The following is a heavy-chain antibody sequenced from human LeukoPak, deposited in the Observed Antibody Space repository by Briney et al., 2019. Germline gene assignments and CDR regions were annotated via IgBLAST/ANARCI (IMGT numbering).Heavy chain of an antibody. J-gene: IGHJ4*02. Sequence: ASEKVSCKASGYTFTNYGINWVRQAPGQGLEWMGWISGYNGNTKYAQRPQGRLTMTTDTSTSTAYMDLRSLTSDDTAVYYCARDLEDTAMPDSSVYWGQGTLVTVSS. CDR1: GYTFTNYG. CDR2: ISGYNGNT. D-gene: IGHD5-18*01. V-gene: IGHV1-18*01. CDR3: ARDLEDTAMPDSSVY.